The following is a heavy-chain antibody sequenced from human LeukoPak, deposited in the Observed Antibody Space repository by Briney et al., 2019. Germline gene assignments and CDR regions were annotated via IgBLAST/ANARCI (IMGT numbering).Heavy chain of an antibody. D-gene: IGHD1-26*01. V-gene: IGHV3-30*02. J-gene: IGHJ6*03. CDR2: IRFDGTNK. Sequence: GASLKISCAASGFTFNMYGMHWVRQAPGEGPEWLTFIRFDGTNKYYANSVKGRFTISRDNSMNTVYLQMNSLRVEDTALYYCVRTPYSGSAPRYYYMDVWGKGTTVTVS. CDR1: GFTFNMYG. CDR3: VRTPYSGSAPRYYYMDV.